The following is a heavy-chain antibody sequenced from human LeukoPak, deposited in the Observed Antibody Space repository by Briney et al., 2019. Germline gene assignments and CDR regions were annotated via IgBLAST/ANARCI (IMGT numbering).Heavy chain of an antibody. CDR3: ARVGRVSIYPSYMDV. Sequence: GGSLRLSCEASGFTFSTFPMHWVRQTPDKGLEWVAVISDDGRDLYYADSVKGRFTISRDNSKNTLYLQMNSLSPEDTAVVYCARVGRVSIYPSYMDVWGKGTTVTVSS. J-gene: IGHJ6*03. V-gene: IGHV3-30*04. D-gene: IGHD6-6*01. CDR1: GFTFSTFP. CDR2: ISDDGRDL.